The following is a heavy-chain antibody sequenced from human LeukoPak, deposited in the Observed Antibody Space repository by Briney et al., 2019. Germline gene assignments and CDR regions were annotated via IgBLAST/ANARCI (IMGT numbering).Heavy chain of an antibody. D-gene: IGHD6-19*01. CDR1: GFTFSSYG. CDR3: AKHASNSGWFDY. Sequence: PGGSLRLSCAASGFTFSSYGMHWVRQAPGKGLEWVAVISYDGSNKYYADSVKGRFTISRDNSKNTLYLQMNSLRAEDTAVYYCAKHASNSGWFDYWGQGTLVTVSS. V-gene: IGHV3-30*18. CDR2: ISYDGSNK. J-gene: IGHJ4*02.